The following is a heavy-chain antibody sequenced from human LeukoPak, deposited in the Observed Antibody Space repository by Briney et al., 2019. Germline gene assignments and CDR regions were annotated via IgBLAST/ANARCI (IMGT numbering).Heavy chain of an antibody. J-gene: IGHJ4*02. Sequence: GGSLRLSCAASGFTFSDYSMNWVRQAPGKGLEWISYIGIDSGNTNYADSVKGRFTISGDKAKNSLYLQMNSLRVEDTAVYYCARAQFYFDSSGYYPFDSWGQGILVTVSS. CDR2: IGIDSGNT. D-gene: IGHD3-22*01. V-gene: IGHV3-48*01. CDR3: ARAQFYFDSSGYYPFDS. CDR1: GFTFSDYS.